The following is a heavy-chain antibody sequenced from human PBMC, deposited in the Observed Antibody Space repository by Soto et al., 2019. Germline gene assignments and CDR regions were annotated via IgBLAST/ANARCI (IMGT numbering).Heavy chain of an antibody. CDR1: GFTFSSYW. Sequence: RLSCAASGFTFSSYWMNWVRQAPGKGLEWVANINQDGNEDNLLDSVKGRFTISRDNAKNSLFLQMNSLRVDDTAVYYCARTGDGHHDFLDYWGQGALVTVSS. J-gene: IGHJ4*02. CDR3: ARTGDGHHDFLDY. D-gene: IGHD1-1*01. V-gene: IGHV3-7*01. CDR2: INQDGNED.